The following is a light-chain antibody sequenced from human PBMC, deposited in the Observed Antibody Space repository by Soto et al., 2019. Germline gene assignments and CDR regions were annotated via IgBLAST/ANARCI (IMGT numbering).Light chain of an antibody. Sequence: EIVLTQSPGSLSLSRVERATLSVMASQSVSNNYLAWYQQEPGQAPMLFIYGASNRATGIPYRFSGSGSGTDFTLTIIRLETEDFEVYYCQHYGSSGTFGQGTKVDIK. CDR1: QSVSNNY. CDR2: GAS. J-gene: IGKJ1*01. V-gene: IGKV3-20*01. CDR3: QHYGSSGT.